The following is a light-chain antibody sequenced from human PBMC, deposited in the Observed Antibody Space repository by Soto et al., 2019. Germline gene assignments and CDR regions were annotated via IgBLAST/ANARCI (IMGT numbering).Light chain of an antibody. CDR1: QSVSSY. CDR2: DAS. J-gene: IGKJ3*01. V-gene: IGKV3-11*01. Sequence: EIVLTQSPATLSLSPGERATLSCRASQSVSSYLACYQQKPGQAPRLLIYDASNRATGIPARFSGSGSGTDFTLTISSLEPEDFAVYYCQQRSNWPVTFGPGTKVDIK. CDR3: QQRSNWPVT.